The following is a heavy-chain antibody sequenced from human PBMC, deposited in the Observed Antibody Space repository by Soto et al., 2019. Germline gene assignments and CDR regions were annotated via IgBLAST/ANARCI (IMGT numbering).Heavy chain of an antibody. D-gene: IGHD3-10*01. CDR1: GFTFNNYA. CDR3: AKGRGGSGSLTPRVDF. J-gene: IGHJ4*02. CDR2: ISGGGDTT. V-gene: IGHV3-23*01. Sequence: EVQLLESGGGLVQPGGSLRLSCAASGFTFNNYAMTWVRQAPGKGLEWVSAISGGGDTTSYADSVKGRFTVSRDGPKNTMYLQMSSLRAEDTALYYCAKGRGGSGSLTPRVDFWGQGTLVTVYS.